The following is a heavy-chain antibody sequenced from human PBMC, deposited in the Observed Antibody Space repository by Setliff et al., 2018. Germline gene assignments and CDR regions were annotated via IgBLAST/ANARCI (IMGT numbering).Heavy chain of an antibody. Sequence: SETLSLTCAVYGGSFSGYYWNWIRQAPGKGLEWIGEINHRGTTSYTPSLKGRVTISVDTSKNLFPLKLSSVTAADTAVYFCARGPRFDYESPTYRRRFDPWGQGTAVTV. CDR1: GGSFSGYY. D-gene: IGHD3-22*01. CDR3: ARGPRFDYESPTYRRRFDP. J-gene: IGHJ5*02. CDR2: INHRGTT. V-gene: IGHV4-34*01.